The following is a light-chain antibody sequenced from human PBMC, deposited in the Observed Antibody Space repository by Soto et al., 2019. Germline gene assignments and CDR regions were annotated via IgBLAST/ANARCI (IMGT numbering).Light chain of an antibody. CDR1: QSVSSN. CDR2: GAS. J-gene: IGKJ4*01. Sequence: EIVMTQSPATLSVSPGERATLSCRASQSVSSNLAWYQQKPGQAPRLLIYGASNRATGIPARFSGSGSGTDFILTISSLEPEDSGVYYCQQHNDWVTFGGGTKVDIK. CDR3: QQHNDWVT. V-gene: IGKV3D-15*01.